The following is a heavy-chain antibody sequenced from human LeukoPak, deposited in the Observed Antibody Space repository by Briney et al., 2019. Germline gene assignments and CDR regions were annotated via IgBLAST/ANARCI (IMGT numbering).Heavy chain of an antibody. Sequence: SETLSLTCAVCGGSFSGYYWSWIRQPPGKGLEWIGEINHSGSTNYNPSLKSRVTISVDTSKNQFSLKLSSVTAADMAVYYCARGTGYSSRYLDYWDQGTLVTVSS. J-gene: IGHJ4*02. CDR2: INHSGST. CDR1: GGSFSGYY. V-gene: IGHV4-34*01. CDR3: ARGTGYSSRYLDY. D-gene: IGHD6-13*01.